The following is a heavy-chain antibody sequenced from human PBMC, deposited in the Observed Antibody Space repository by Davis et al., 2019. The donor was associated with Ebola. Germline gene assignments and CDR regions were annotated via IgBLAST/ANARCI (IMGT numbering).Heavy chain of an antibody. V-gene: IGHV3-7*03. CDR2: IKQDGSEK. CDR3: AREEYYYDSSGYYCRAFDI. Sequence: GESLKISCAASGFTFSDYWMSWVRQAPGKGLDWVANIKQDGSEKYYVDSVKGRFTISRDNAKNSLYLQMNSLRAEDTAVYYCAREEYYYDSSGYYCRAFDIWGQGTMVTVSS. D-gene: IGHD3-22*01. CDR1: GFTFSDYW. J-gene: IGHJ3*02.